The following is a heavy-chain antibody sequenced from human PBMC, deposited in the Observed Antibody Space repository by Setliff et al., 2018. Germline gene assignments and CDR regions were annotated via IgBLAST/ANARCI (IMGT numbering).Heavy chain of an antibody. CDR3: ARSFSRREKFLLDY. J-gene: IGHJ4*02. Sequence: SETLSLTCTVSGGSISSYYWSWIRQPPGKGLEWIGCVYYSGNTYYSPSLKSRVTMFVDTSKNQFSLMLYSVTAADTAVYYCARSFSRREKFLLDYWGQGALVTVSS. CDR1: GGSISSYY. CDR2: VYYSGNT. V-gene: IGHV4-59*04.